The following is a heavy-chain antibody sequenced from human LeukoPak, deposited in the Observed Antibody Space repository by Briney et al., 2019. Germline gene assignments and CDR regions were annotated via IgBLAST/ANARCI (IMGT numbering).Heavy chain of an antibody. J-gene: IGHJ5*02. V-gene: IGHV1-2*02. Sequence: ASVKVSCKASGYTFTGYYMHWARQAPGQGLEWMGWINPNSGGTNYAQKFQGRGTMTRDTSISTAYMELSRLRSDDTAVHYCARDFTGTHSPIWENWFDPWGQGTLVTVSS. CDR3: ARDFTGTHSPIWENWFDP. D-gene: IGHD1-1*01. CDR2: INPNSGGT. CDR1: GYTFTGYY.